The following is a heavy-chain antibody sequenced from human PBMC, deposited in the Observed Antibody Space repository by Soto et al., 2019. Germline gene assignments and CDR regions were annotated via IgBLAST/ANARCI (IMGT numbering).Heavy chain of an antibody. CDR3: ARDSYSNFQFDP. CDR2: IIPIFGTA. J-gene: IGHJ5*02. Sequence: SVKVSCKASGGTFSSYAISWVRQAPGQGLEWMGGIIPIFGTANYAQKFQGRVTITADKSTSTAYMELSSLRSEDTAVYYCARDSYSNFQFDPWGPGTLVTVSS. CDR1: GGTFSSYA. V-gene: IGHV1-69*06. D-gene: IGHD4-4*01.